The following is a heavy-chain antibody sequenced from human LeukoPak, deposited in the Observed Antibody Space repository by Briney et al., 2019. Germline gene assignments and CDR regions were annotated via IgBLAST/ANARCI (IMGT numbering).Heavy chain of an antibody. D-gene: IGHD2/OR15-2a*01. CDR1: GCSISSYY. Sequence: SETLSLTCTVSGCSISSYYWSWIRQPPGKGLELIGYIYYTGSTNYNPSLKSRLTISVDTSKNQFSLKLSSMTAADTAVYYCARRVYVGGSPDPGHFDFWGQGTLVTVSS. CDR3: ARRVYVGGSPDPGHFDF. CDR2: IYYTGST. V-gene: IGHV4-59*08. J-gene: IGHJ4*02.